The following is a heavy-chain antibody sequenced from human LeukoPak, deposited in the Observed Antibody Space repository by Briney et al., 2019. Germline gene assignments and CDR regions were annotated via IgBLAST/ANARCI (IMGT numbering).Heavy chain of an antibody. D-gene: IGHD3-22*01. Sequence: GGSLRLSCAASGFTFSSFSMNWVCQAPGEGLEWISYISGSSSTIYYADSVKGRFTVSKDNAKNSLYLQMNSLRDEDTAVYYCARTYPNYYDSSGYYYGAFDIWGQGTVVTVSS. CDR3: ARTYPNYYDSSGYYYGAFDI. J-gene: IGHJ3*02. V-gene: IGHV3-48*02. CDR1: GFTFSSFS. CDR2: ISGSSSTI.